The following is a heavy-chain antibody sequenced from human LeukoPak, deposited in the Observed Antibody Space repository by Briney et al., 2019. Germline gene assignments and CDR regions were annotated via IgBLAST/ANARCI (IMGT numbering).Heavy chain of an antibody. CDR3: ANEIRPNDY. CDR2: ISFSGSKT. CDR1: EFDFSSHA. V-gene: IGHV3-23*01. Sequence: GGSLRLSCAASEFDFSSHAMTWVRQAPGKGLEWVSAISFSGSKTYYADSVKGRFTISRDNSKNTLYLQMNSLRAEDTAVYYCANEIRPNDYWGQGTQVTVSS. J-gene: IGHJ4*02. D-gene: IGHD4-17*01.